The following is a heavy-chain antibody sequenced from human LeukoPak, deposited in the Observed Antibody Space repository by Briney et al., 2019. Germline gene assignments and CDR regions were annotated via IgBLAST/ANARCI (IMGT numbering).Heavy chain of an antibody. CDR2: IGGSGSHT. Sequence: GGSLRLSCAVSGFTLRNYAMIWVRQAPGKGLEWVSAIGGSGSHTYFADSVKGRFTISRDNSKNALYLQMNSLRAGDTAVYYCARQVGPDYWGQGTLVTVSS. V-gene: IGHV3-23*01. CDR3: ARQVGPDY. CDR1: GFTLRNYA. J-gene: IGHJ4*02.